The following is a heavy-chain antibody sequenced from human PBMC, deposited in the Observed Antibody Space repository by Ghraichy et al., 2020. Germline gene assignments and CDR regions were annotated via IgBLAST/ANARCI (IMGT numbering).Heavy chain of an antibody. J-gene: IGHJ6*02. CDR2: ISSSSSTI. D-gene: IGHD6-6*01. CDR1: GFTFSDYS. V-gene: IGHV3-48*02. Sequence: GVLNISCAASGFTFSDYSMNWVRQAPGKGLEWVSYISSSSSTIYYADSVKGRFTISRDNAKNSLYLQMNSLRDEDTAVYYCARELSSSLLYYYYGMDVWGLGTTVTVSS. CDR3: ARELSSSLLYYYYGMDV.